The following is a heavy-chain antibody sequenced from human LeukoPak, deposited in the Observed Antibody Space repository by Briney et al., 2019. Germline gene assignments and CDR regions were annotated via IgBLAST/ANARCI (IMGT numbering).Heavy chain of an antibody. Sequence: SGTLSLTCTVSGGSISSNSYYWGWLRQPPGQGLEWIRSIYYSGSTYYNPSLKSRVTISVDTSKNQFSLKLSSVTAADTAVYYSARPGYYSNWFDPWGQGTLVTVSS. CDR2: IYYSGST. CDR3: ARPGYYSNWFDP. J-gene: IGHJ5*02. V-gene: IGHV4-39*01. D-gene: IGHD3-22*01. CDR1: GGSISSNSYY.